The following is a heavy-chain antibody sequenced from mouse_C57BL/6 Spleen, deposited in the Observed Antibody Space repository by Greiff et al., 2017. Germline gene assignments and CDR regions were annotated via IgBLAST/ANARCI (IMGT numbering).Heavy chain of an antibody. V-gene: IGHV1-15*01. J-gene: IGHJ2*01. CDR1: GYTFTDYE. CDR3: TSEPPDYFDY. Sequence: VKLQESGAELVRPGASVTLSCKASGYTFTDYEMHWVKQTPVHGLEWIGAIDPETGGTAYNQKFKGKAILTADKSSSTAYMGLRSLTSEDSAVSYCTSEPPDYFDYWGQGTTLTVSS. CDR2: IDPETGGT.